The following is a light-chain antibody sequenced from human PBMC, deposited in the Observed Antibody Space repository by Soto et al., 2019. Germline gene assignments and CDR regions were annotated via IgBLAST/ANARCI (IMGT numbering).Light chain of an antibody. CDR2: KAS. J-gene: IGKJ1*01. CDR1: QSVRSW. CDR3: QQYNSS. Sequence: DIQMTQSPATLSASVGDRVTITCRASQSVRSWLAWYQQKPGKAPKLLIYKASSLESGVPSRFSGSGSGTEFTLTISSLQPDDFATYYCQQYNSSFGQGTKVDI. V-gene: IGKV1-5*03.